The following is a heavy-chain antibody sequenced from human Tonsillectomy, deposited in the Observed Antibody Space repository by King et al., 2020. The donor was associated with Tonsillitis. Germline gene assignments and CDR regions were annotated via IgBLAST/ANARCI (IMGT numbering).Heavy chain of an antibody. CDR2: ISSSSTYI. D-gene: IGHD4-17*01. CDR3: ALSTHYGAHESLYLDY. Sequence: VQLVESGGGLVKPGGSLRVSCAASGFIFSSYSMNWVRQAPGKGLEWVSSISSSSTYINFADSVKGRFTISRDNAENSLYLQMNSLRAEDTAVYYCALSTHYGAHESLYLDYWGQGTRVTVP. V-gene: IGHV3-21*01. CDR1: GFIFSSYS. J-gene: IGHJ4*02.